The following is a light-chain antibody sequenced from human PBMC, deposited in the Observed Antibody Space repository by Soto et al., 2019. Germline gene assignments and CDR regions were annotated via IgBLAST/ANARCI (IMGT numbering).Light chain of an antibody. CDR2: DAS. CDR1: QSISSE. J-gene: IGKJ4*01. V-gene: IGKV3-11*01. Sequence: EIVMTQSPATLSVSPGGRATLSCRASQSISSELAWYQQLPGQAPRVLIYDASNRATGIPGRFSGSGSGTDFTLTISSLEPDDFAVYYCQQRSNWPLTFGGGNKVDIK. CDR3: QQRSNWPLT.